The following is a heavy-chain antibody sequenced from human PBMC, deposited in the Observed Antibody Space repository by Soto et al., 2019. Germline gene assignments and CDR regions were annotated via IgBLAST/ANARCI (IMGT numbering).Heavy chain of an antibody. J-gene: IGHJ6*02. Sequence: PVWSLRLSCASSYLTFSNAWMNWVLQAPGKGLGWVGRIKSKADGATTDYAAPVKGRFTISRDDSKNTLYLQMNSVKTEDTAVYYCKSATKDGMDVWGQGTTVTV. CDR1: YLTFSNAW. CDR3: KSATKDGMDV. CDR2: IKSKADGATT. D-gene: IGHD5-12*01. V-gene: IGHV3-15*07.